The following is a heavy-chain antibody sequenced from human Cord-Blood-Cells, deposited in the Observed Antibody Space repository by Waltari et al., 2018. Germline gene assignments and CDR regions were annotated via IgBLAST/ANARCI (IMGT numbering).Heavy chain of an antibody. CDR1: GYTFTSYA. V-gene: IGHV1-3*01. CDR2: INAGNGNT. D-gene: IGHD3-9*01. CDR3: ARDILTGYSPNWFDP. Sequence: QVQLVQSGAEVKKPGASVKVSCKASGYTFTSYAMHWVRQAPGQRLEWMGWINAGNGNTKYSQKLQGRVTITRDTSASTAYMELSSLRSEDTAVYYCARDILTGYSPNWFDPWGQGTLVTVSS. J-gene: IGHJ5*02.